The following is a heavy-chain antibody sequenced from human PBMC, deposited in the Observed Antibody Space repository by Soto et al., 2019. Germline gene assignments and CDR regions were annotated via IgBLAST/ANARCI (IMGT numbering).Heavy chain of an antibody. V-gene: IGHV2-5*02. D-gene: IGHD7-27*01. CDR1: GFSLSTRGVA. CDR2: IYWDDDK. Sequence: QITLKESGPTLVKPTQTLTLTCTFSGFSLSTRGVAVAWIRQPPGKALEWLAHIYWDDDKRYSPSLNTRLTSTGDTSKSQVVLSMTNIDPVDTATYYCAHRRLTGGRGGFDYWGQGTLVTVSS. J-gene: IGHJ4*02. CDR3: AHRRLTGGRGGFDY.